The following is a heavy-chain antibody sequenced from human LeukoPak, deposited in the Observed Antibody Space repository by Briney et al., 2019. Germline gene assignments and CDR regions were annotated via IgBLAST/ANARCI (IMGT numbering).Heavy chain of an antibody. D-gene: IGHD5-18*01. J-gene: IGHJ4*02. Sequence: SETLSLTCTVSGGSISGSSYYWGWIRQPPGKGLEWLGSIYYTGRDYYNPSLKSRVTTSVDTSKNQFSLALSSVTAADTAVYYCVRQCMGYSHGYFDYWGQGSLVTASS. CDR3: VRQCMGYSHGYFDY. V-gene: IGHV4-39*01. CDR2: IYYTGRD. CDR1: GGSISGSSYY.